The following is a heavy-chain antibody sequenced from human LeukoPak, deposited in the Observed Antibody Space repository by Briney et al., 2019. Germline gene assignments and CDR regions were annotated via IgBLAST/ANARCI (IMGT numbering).Heavy chain of an antibody. CDR1: GFTVSSNY. J-gene: IGHJ4*02. Sequence: GGSLRLSCAASGFTVSSNYMSWVRQALGKGLEWVSVIYSGGSTYYADSVKGRFTTSRDNSKNTLYLQMNSLRAEDTAVYYCARGVVTAIFDYWGQGTLVTVSS. D-gene: IGHD2-21*02. CDR2: IYSGGST. V-gene: IGHV3-66*01. CDR3: ARGVVTAIFDY.